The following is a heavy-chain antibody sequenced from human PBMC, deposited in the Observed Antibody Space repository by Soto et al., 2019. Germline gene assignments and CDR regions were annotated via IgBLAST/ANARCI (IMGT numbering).Heavy chain of an antibody. Sequence: QLQLQESGPGLVKPSETVSLTCTVSGDSIPRYDWSWMRQPAGKGLEWIGRMFASGSTNYNPSLRSRVTLSIYRAKKQCSLKLNSVTAADTGVYFCARGRYNTGSSIPYFDHWGQGTLVTVSS. D-gene: IGHD6-6*01. CDR3: ARGRYNTGSSIPYFDH. V-gene: IGHV4-4*07. J-gene: IGHJ4*02. CDR1: GDSIPRYD. CDR2: MFASGST.